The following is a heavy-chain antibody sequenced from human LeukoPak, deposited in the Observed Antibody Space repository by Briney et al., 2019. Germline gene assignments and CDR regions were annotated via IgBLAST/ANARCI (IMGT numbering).Heavy chain of an antibody. D-gene: IGHD3-22*01. V-gene: IGHV4-59*08. CDR1: GGSISSYY. CDR2: IYYSGST. CDR3: ARAVYYYDSSGYYYDY. Sequence: TSETLSLTCTVSGGSISSYYWSWIRQPPGKGLEWIGYIYYSGSTNYNPSLKSRVTISVDTSKNQFSLKLSSVTAADTAVYYCARAVYYYDSSGYYYDYWGQGTLVTVSS. J-gene: IGHJ4*02.